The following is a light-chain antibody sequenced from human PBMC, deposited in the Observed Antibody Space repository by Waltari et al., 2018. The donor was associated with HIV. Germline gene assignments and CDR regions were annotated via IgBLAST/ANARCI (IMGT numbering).Light chain of an antibody. CDR1: SSHVGGYTY. J-gene: IGLJ3*02. V-gene: IGLV2-23*02. Sequence: QSALTQPASVSGSPGQSITIPCTGTSSHVGGYTYVSWYQQHPGKAPKLMIYDVSKRPSGVSNRFSGSKSGNTASLTISGLQAEDEADYYCCSYAGSSTWVFGGGTKLTVL. CDR2: DVS. CDR3: CSYAGSSTWV.